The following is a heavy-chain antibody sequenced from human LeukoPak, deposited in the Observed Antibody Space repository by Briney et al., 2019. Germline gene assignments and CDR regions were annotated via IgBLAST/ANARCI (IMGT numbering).Heavy chain of an antibody. V-gene: IGHV4-4*07. CDR3: ARVGSSGWYWAFDY. CDR2: IYTSGST. J-gene: IGHJ4*02. Sequence: SETLSLTCTVSAGSISSYYWSWIRQPAGKGLEWIGRIYTSGSTNYNPSLKSRVTMSVDTSKNQFSLKLSSVTAADTAVYYCARVGSSGWYWAFDYWGQGTLVTVSS. CDR1: AGSISSYY. D-gene: IGHD6-19*01.